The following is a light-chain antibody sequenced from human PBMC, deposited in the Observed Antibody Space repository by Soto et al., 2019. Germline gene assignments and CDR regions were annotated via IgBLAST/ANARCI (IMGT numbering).Light chain of an antibody. CDR2: KAS. CDR1: QSISSW. CDR3: QQYNSYPIT. J-gene: IGKJ1*01. V-gene: IGKV1-5*03. Sequence: DIQMTQSPSTLSASVGDRATITCRASQSISSWLAWYQQKPGKAPKLLIYKASSLESGVPSRFSGSGSGTEFTLTISSLQPDDFATYYCQQYNSYPITFGQGTKVDTK.